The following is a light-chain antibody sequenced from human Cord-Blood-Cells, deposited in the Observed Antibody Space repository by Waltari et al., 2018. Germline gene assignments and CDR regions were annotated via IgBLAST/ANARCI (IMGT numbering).Light chain of an antibody. CDR1: RSDVGGYNY. J-gene: IGLJ3*02. Sequence: QSALTPPAPVSGSPGQSITISCTGTRSDVGGYNYVSWYQQHPGKAPKLMIYEVSNRPAGVSNRFAGSKSGNTASLTISGLQAEDEADYYCSSYTSSTWVFGGGTKLTVL. CDR3: SSYTSSTWV. CDR2: EVS. V-gene: IGLV2-14*01.